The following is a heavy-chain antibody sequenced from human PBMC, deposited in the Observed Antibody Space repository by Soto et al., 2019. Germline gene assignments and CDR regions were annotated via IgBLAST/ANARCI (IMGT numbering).Heavy chain of an antibody. D-gene: IGHD2-15*01. CDR1: GYTFTSYA. J-gene: IGHJ4*02. Sequence: QVQLVQSGAEVKKPGASVKVSCKASGYTFTSYAMYWVRQAPGQRLEWMGWINAGNGNTKYSQKFQGRVTITRDTSASTAYMELSSLRSEDTAVYYCARDVSPYCSGGSCPFDYWGQGTLVTVSS. CDR2: INAGNGNT. V-gene: IGHV1-3*01. CDR3: ARDVSPYCSGGSCPFDY.